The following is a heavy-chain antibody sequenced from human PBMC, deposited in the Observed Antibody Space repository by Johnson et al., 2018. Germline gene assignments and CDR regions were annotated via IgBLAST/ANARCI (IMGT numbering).Heavy chain of an antibody. Sequence: VQLVQSVGGLVKPGGSLRLSCAASGFTFSRYTMNWVRQAPGKGLEWVSSISGRGAYIYYADSLKGRFTISRDNSKNSVYLQITSLRAEDTAVYYCARERYYNDRSGYYDALDMWGHGTMVTVSS. V-gene: IGHV3-21*01. D-gene: IGHD3-22*01. CDR2: ISGRGAYI. CDR1: GFTFSRYT. CDR3: ARERYYNDRSGYYDALDM. J-gene: IGHJ3*02.